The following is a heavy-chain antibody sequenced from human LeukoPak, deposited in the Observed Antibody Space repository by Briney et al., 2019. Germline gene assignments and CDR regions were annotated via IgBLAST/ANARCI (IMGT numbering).Heavy chain of an antibody. V-gene: IGHV4-39*01. CDR2: TYYSGST. J-gene: IGHJ4*02. CDR3: GSGFFSNVDY. Sequence: SETLSLTCTVSGGSISSSSYYWGWIRQPPGKGLEWIGSTYYSGSTYYNPSLKSRVTISVDTSKNQFSLKLSSVTAADTAVYYCGSGFFSNVDYWGQGTLVTVSS. CDR1: GGSISSSSYY. D-gene: IGHD6-19*01.